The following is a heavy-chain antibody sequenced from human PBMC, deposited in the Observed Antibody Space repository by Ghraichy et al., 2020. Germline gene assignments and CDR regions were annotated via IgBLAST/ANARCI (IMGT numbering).Heavy chain of an antibody. Sequence: GVLNISCAASGFTFSSYAMSWVRQAPGKGLEWVSAISGSGGSTYYADSVRGRFTISRDNSKNTLYLQMNSLRAEDTAVYYCASLPSRTVSYPFDYWGQGTMVTVSS. CDR3: ASLPSRTVSYPFDY. V-gene: IGHV3-23*01. CDR2: ISGSGGST. CDR1: GFTFSSYA. J-gene: IGHJ4*02. D-gene: IGHD4-17*01.